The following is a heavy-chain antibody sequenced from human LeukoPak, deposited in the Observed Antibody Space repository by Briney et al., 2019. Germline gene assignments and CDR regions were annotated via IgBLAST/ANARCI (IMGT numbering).Heavy chain of an antibody. Sequence: GGSLRLSCAASGFTFSSYEMNWVRQAPGKGLDWVSYISSSGSAIYYADSVRGRFTISRDNAKNSLYLQMNSLRAEDTAVYYCTRARRDCSGGSCYPDYNWFDPWGQGTLVTVSS. J-gene: IGHJ5*02. V-gene: IGHV3-48*03. D-gene: IGHD2-15*01. CDR2: ISSSGSAI. CDR3: TRARRDCSGGSCYPDYNWFDP. CDR1: GFTFSSYE.